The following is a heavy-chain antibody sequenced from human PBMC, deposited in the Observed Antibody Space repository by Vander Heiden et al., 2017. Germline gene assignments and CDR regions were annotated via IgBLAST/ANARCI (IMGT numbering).Heavy chain of an antibody. V-gene: IGHV3-74*01. CDR3: ARGVRGARHLDY. CDR1: GFTFSTHW. J-gene: IGHJ4*02. CDR2: ISSDESIT. Sequence: EVQLVESGGGLVQPGGSLRPYCVASGFTFSTHWMHWVRQVPGKGLVWVSYISSDESITTYADSVKGRFTISRDNAENALYLQMNSLRAEDTAVYFCARGVRGARHLDYWGQGALVTGSS. D-gene: IGHD1-26*01.